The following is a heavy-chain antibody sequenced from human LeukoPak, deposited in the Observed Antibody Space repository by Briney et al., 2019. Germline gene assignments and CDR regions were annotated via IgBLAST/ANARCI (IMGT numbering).Heavy chain of an antibody. CDR1: GYTFTSYY. CDR2: INPSGGST. CDR3: ARDAVAGHFDY. J-gene: IGHJ4*02. V-gene: IGHV1-46*01. Sequence: ASVKVSCKASGYTFTSYYMHWVRQAPGQGLEWMGIINPSGGSTSYAQKFQGRVTMTRDTSTSTAYMELSSLRSEDTAVYYCARDAVAGHFDYWGQGALVTVSS. D-gene: IGHD6-19*01.